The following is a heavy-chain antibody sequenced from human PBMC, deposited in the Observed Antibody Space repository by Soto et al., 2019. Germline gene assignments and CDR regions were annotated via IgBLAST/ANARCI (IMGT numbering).Heavy chain of an antibody. CDR2: IYYSGST. CDR1: GGSISSPGYY. Sequence: PSETLSLTCTVSGGSISSPGYYCIWIRRRPGKGLDWIGYIYYSGSTFYNPSLKSRLTISVDTSKNQFSLTLTPVTAADTAVYYCARQVGATHSLIIHTPNLDSWGQGTLVTVSS. D-gene: IGHD1-26*01. V-gene: IGHV4-31*03. J-gene: IGHJ4*02. CDR3: ARQVGATHSLIIHTPNLDS.